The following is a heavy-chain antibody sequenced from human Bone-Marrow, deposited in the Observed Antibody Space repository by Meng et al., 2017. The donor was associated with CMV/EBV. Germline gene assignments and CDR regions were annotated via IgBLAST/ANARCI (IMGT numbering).Heavy chain of an antibody. CDR2: ISSSSSYI. CDR1: GFTFSSYS. J-gene: IGHJ4*02. V-gene: IGHV3-21*01. D-gene: IGHD3-22*01. CDR3: AREGYYYDSSGYYYVSWFDY. Sequence: GESLKISCAAPGFTFSSYSMNWVRQAPGKGLEWVSSISSSSSYIYYADSVKGRFTISRDNAKNSLYLQMNSLRAEDTAVYYCAREGYYYDSSGYYYVSWFDYWGQGTLVTVSS.